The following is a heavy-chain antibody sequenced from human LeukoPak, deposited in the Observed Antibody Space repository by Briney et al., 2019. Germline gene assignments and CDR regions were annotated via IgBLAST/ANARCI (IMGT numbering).Heavy chain of an antibody. CDR1: GFTFSSYE. V-gene: IGHV3-48*03. J-gene: IGHJ4*02. Sequence: GGSLRLSCAASGFTFSSYEMNWVRQAPGKGLEWVSYISSSGSTIYYADSMKGRFTISRDNAKNSLYLQMNSLRAEDTAVYYCARPARYYDILTGYYTEREDYWGQGTLVTVSS. CDR3: ARPARYYDILTGYYTEREDY. D-gene: IGHD3-9*01. CDR2: ISSSGSTI.